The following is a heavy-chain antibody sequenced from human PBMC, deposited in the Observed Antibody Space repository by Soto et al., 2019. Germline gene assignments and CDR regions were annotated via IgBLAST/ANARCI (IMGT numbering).Heavy chain of an antibody. V-gene: IGHV1-69*01. Sequence: QVQLVQSGAEVKKPGSSVKVSCKASGGTFSSYAISWVRQAPGQGLEWMGGLIPIFGTANYAQKFQGRVTIPADEATSTGYEGLSSLGSEDTAVYYCARGGFITGTALTIYYYCGMYVWGQGTTVTVSS. CDR2: LIPIFGTA. CDR1: GGTFSSYA. CDR3: ARGGFITGTALTIYYYCGMYV. D-gene: IGHD1-20*01. J-gene: IGHJ6*02.